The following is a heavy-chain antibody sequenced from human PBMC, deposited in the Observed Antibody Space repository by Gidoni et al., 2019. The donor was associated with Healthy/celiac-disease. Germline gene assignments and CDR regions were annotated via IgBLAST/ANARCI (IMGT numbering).Heavy chain of an antibody. CDR3: ARDSGYDGMDV. CDR2: IYTSGST. CDR1: GGSISSGSYY. V-gene: IGHV4-61*02. D-gene: IGHD1-26*01. J-gene: IGHJ6*02. Sequence: QVQLQESGPGLVKPSQTLSLTCTVSGGSISSGSYYWSWIRQPAGKGLEWIGRIYTSGSTNYTPSLKSRVTISVDTSKNQFSLKLSSVTAADTAVYYCARDSGYDGMDVWGQGTTVTVSS.